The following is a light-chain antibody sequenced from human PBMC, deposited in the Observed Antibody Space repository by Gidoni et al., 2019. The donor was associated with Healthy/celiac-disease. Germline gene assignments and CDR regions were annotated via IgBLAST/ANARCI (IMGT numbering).Light chain of an antibody. J-gene: IGKJ3*01. CDR3: QQRSNWPRLT. V-gene: IGKV3-11*01. Sequence: EIVLTQCPATLSLSPGERATLSCRASQSVSSDLAWYQQKPGQAPRLLIYDASNRATGIPARFSGSGSGTDFTLTISSLEPEDFAVYYCQQRSNWPRLTFGPGTKVDIK. CDR2: DAS. CDR1: QSVSSD.